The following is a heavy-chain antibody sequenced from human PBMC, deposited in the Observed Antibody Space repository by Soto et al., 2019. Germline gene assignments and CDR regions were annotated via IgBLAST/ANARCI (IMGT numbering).Heavy chain of an antibody. D-gene: IGHD2-2*01. CDR2: ISAYNGNT. CDR3: VSVDCSSTSCYGGYYYYGMDV. CDR1: GYTFTNYG. V-gene: IGHV1-18*01. Sequence: GASVKDSCKASGYTFTNYGISWVRQAPGQGPEWMGWISAYNGNTNYAQKLQGRVTMTTDTSTSTAYMELRSLRSDDTAVYYCVSVDCSSTSCYGGYYYYGMDVWGQGTTVTVSS. J-gene: IGHJ6*02.